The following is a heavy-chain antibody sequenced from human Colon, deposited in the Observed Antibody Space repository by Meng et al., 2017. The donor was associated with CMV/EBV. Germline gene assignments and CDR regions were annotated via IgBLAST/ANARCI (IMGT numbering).Heavy chain of an antibody. V-gene: IGHV3-23*01. CDR3: ARGTQYSDFWSGFPF. CDR1: CFLFGYYA. J-gene: IGHJ4*01. D-gene: IGHD3-3*01. Sequence: SCFLFGYYAMTWVRQAPGKGLEWVASIIGSGFYTYYADSVKGRFTISRDNSRNMIDLQMNNLTAEDTALYYCARGTQYSDFWSGFPFWGHGTLVTVSS. CDR2: IIGSGFYT.